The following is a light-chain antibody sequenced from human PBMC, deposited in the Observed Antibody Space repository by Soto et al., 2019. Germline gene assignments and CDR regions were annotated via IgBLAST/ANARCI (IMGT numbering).Light chain of an antibody. J-gene: IGLJ1*01. CDR2: DVT. CDR3: TSYAGSESDV. Sequence: QSVLTQPPSVSGSPGQSVAISCTGTSSDVGGYNYVSWYQQHPGKAPRLMIYDVTKRPSGVPDRFSGSKSGNTASLTVSGLRAGDEGDYYCTSYAGSESDVFGSGTKVTVL. V-gene: IGLV2-8*01. CDR1: SSDVGGYNY.